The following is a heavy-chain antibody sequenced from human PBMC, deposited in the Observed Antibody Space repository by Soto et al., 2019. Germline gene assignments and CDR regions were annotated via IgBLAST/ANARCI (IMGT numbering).Heavy chain of an antibody. J-gene: IGHJ6*02. Sequence: QVQLVESGGGVVQPGRSLRLSCADSGFSFSTYGMHWVRQAPGKGLEWVAVMSYDGSNTYYADSVKGRFTISRDNSENTLYLQMNSLRAEDTAVYYCTKEGSGAFRLLYYYGMDVWGQGTTVTVSS. CDR1: GFSFSTYG. CDR3: TKEGSGAFRLLYYYGMDV. CDR2: MSYDGSNT. V-gene: IGHV3-30*18. D-gene: IGHD1-26*01.